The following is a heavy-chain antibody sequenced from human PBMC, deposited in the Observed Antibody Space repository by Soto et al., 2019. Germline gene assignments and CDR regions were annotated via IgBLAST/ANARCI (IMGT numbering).Heavy chain of an antibody. V-gene: IGHV1-69*01. Sequence: QVQLVQSGAEVKKPGSSVKVSCKAPGGTFSSYAISWVRQAPGQGLEWRGGIIPIFGTAKYAQKFQGRVTITADESTSTGYMELSSLRSEDTAVYYCARSQGGSSSLDIYYYYYYGMDGWGQGTTVTVSS. D-gene: IGHD2-15*01. J-gene: IGHJ6*02. CDR3: ARSQGGSSSLDIYYYYYYGMDG. CDR1: GGTFSSYA. CDR2: IIPIFGTA.